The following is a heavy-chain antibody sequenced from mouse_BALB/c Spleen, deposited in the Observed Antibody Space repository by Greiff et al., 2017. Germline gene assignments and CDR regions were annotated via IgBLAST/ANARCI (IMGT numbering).Heavy chain of an antibody. CDR1: GYSITSDYA. V-gene: IGHV3-2*02. Sequence: EVQLQESGPGLVKPSQSLSLTCTVTGYSITSDYAWNWIRQFPGNKLEWMGYISYSGSTSYNPSLKSRISITRDTSKNQFFLQLNSVTTEDTATYYCARDDGYYYAMDYWGQGTSVTVSS. D-gene: IGHD2-3*01. J-gene: IGHJ4*01. CDR2: ISYSGST. CDR3: ARDDGYYYAMDY.